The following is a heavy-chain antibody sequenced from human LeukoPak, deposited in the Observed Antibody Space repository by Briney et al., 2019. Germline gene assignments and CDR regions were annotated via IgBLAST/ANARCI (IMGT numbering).Heavy chain of an antibody. V-gene: IGHV3-7*01. CDR2: IKEDGSEK. CDR3: ARDDRSDDDAYDM. Sequence: PGGSLRLSCAASGFTFSSYWMSWVRQAPGMGLEWVANIKEDGSEKYYVDSVKGRFTISRDNAKNSLYLQMNSLRVEDTAVYYCARDDRSDDDAYDMWGQGTMVTVSS. CDR1: GFTFSSYW. J-gene: IGHJ3*02.